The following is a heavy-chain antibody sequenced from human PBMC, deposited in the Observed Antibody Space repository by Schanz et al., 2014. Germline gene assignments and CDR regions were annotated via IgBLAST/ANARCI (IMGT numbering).Heavy chain of an antibody. CDR3: ARDGEAAAGCDY. J-gene: IGHJ4*02. V-gene: IGHV1-46*03. CDR2: INPSSGTT. CDR1: GYSFTTYD. D-gene: IGHD6-13*01. Sequence: QLMQSGSEVRKPGASVRVSCKASGYSFTTYDVNWVRQATGQGLEWMGKINPSSGTTRIAQNFQGRVTMTRDTSTSTVYMELSSLRSEDTAVYYCARDGEAAAGCDYWGQGTLXTVSS.